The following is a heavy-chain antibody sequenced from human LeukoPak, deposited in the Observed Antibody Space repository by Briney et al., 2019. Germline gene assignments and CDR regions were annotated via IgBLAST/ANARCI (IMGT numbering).Heavy chain of an antibody. J-gene: IGHJ4*02. Sequence: PGRSLRLSCAASGFTFSSYGMHWVRQAPGKGLEWVAVIWYDGSNKYYADSVKGRFTISRDNSKNTLYLQMNSLRAEDTAVYYCARAYDFWSVYYFDYWGQGTLVTVSS. CDR3: ARAYDFWSVYYFDY. V-gene: IGHV3-33*01. D-gene: IGHD3-3*01. CDR2: IWYDGSNK. CDR1: GFTFSSYG.